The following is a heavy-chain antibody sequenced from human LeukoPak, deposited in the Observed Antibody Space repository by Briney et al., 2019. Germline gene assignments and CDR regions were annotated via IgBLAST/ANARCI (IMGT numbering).Heavy chain of an antibody. CDR2: FDPEDGET. D-gene: IGHD3-10*01. Sequence: GASVKVSCKVSGYTLTELSMHRVRQAPGKGLEWMGGFDPEDGETIYAQKFQGRVTMTEDTSTDTAYMELSSLRSEDTAVYYCARESCPEVYYGSCPSGEPKPNWFDPWGQGTLVTVSS. J-gene: IGHJ5*02. CDR3: ARESCPEVYYGSCPSGEPKPNWFDP. V-gene: IGHV1-24*01. CDR1: GYTLTELS.